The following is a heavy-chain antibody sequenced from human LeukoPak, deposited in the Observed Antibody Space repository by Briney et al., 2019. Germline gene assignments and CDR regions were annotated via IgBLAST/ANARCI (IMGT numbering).Heavy chain of an antibody. CDR2: ISYDGSNK. D-gene: IGHD5-24*01. CDR3: ANEWEMATVGGGPADY. J-gene: IGHJ4*02. Sequence: PGRALRLSWASSGFTFRIYGVHGLHDAPGKGLEGVAVISYDGSNKYHADSVKGRFTISRDNSKNTLYRQMDSLRAEDTAVYYCANEWEMATVGGGPADYWGQGTLVTVSS. CDR1: GFTFRIYG. V-gene: IGHV3-30*18.